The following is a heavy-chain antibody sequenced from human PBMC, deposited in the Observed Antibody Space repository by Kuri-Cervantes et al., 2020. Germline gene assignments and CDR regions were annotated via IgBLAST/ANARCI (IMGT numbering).Heavy chain of an antibody. CDR1: GFTFSSYA. Sequence: GGSLRLSCAASGFTFSSYAMSWVRQAPGKGLEWVSAISGSGGSTYYADSVKGRFTISRDNSKNSLYLQMNSLRAEDTAVYYCARDRYYYDSSGYYFANYYYYYGMDVWGQGTTVTVSS. J-gene: IGHJ6*02. V-gene: IGHV3-23*01. CDR2: ISGSGGST. D-gene: IGHD3-22*01. CDR3: ARDRYYYDSSGYYFANYYYYYGMDV.